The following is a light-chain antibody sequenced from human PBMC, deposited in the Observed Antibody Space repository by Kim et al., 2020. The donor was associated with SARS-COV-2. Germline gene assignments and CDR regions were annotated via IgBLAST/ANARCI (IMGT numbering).Light chain of an antibody. V-gene: IGKV1-8*01. CDR2: AAS. J-gene: IGKJ1*01. CDR3: QQYYSYPRT. CDR1: QGISSY. Sequence: ASAGDRVTITCRASQGISSYLAWYQQKPGKAPKLLIYAASTLQSGVPSRFSGSGSGTDFTLTISCLQSEDFATYYCQQYYSYPRTFGQGTKVEIK.